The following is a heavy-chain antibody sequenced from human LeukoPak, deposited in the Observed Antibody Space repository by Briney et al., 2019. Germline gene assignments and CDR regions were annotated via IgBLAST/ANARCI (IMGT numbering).Heavy chain of an antibody. J-gene: IGHJ4*02. D-gene: IGHD4-23*01. CDR3: AKDEDYGGSSGFDS. Sequence: GGSLRLSCAASGFTFSSFEMNWVRQAPGKGLEWVSYISSSGSTIYYADSVKGRFTISRDNAKNSLFLQMNSLRPEDTALYYCAKDEDYGGSSGFDSWGQGTLVTVSS. V-gene: IGHV3-48*03. CDR2: ISSSGSTI. CDR1: GFTFSSFE.